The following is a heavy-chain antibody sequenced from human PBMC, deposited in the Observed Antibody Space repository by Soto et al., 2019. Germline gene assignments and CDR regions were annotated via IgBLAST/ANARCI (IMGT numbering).Heavy chain of an antibody. J-gene: IGHJ4*02. Sequence: EVQLLESGGGLVQPGGSLRLSCAASGFTFSSYSMNWVRQAPGKGLAWVSYISSSSSTIYYADSVKGRFTISRDNAKNSLYLQMNSLRAEDTAVYYCARANYYGSPGDFDYWGQGTLVTVSS. CDR2: ISSSSSTI. V-gene: IGHV3-48*01. CDR1: GFTFSSYS. D-gene: IGHD3-10*01. CDR3: ARANYYGSPGDFDY.